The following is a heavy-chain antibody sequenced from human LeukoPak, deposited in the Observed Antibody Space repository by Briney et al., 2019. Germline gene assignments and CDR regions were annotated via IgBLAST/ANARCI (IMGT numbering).Heavy chain of an antibody. CDR1: GSSFTSYW. J-gene: IGHJ5*02. CDR3: ARHGSSSSWYGRQNWFDP. V-gene: IGHV5-51*01. CDR2: IYPGDSDT. Sequence: GESLQISCKGSGSSFTSYWIGWVRQMPGKGLEWMGIIYPGDSDTRYSPSFQGQVTISAHKSISTAYLQWSSLKASDTAMYYCARHGSSSSWYGRQNWFDPWGQGTLVTVSS. D-gene: IGHD6-13*01.